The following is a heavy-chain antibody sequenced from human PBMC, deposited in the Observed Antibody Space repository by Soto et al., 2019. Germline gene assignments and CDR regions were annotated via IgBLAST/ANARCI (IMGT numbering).Heavy chain of an antibody. CDR3: ARQNYDSSGYYLPLYWYFDL. V-gene: IGHV1-69*13. Sequence: SVKVSCKASGGTFSSYAISWVRQAPGQGLEWMGGIIPIFGTANYAQKFQGRVTITADESTSTAYMELSSLRSEDTAVYYCARQNYDSSGYYLPLYWYFDLWGRGTLVTVSS. CDR2: IIPIFGTA. CDR1: GGTFSSYA. J-gene: IGHJ2*01. D-gene: IGHD3-22*01.